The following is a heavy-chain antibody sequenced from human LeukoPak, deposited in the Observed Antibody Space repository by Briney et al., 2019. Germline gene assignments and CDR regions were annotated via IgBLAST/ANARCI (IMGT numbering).Heavy chain of an antibody. CDR3: ARGGEYFPFDY. CDR2: INPNSGNT. D-gene: IGHD2/OR15-2a*01. Sequence: EASVNVSCTSSGYTFTGYYMHWVRQAPGQGLEWMGWINPNSGNTGYAQKFQGRVTMTRNTSISTAYMELSSLRSEDTAVYYCARGGEYFPFDYWGQGTLVTVSS. CDR1: GYTFTGYY. V-gene: IGHV1-8*02. J-gene: IGHJ4*02.